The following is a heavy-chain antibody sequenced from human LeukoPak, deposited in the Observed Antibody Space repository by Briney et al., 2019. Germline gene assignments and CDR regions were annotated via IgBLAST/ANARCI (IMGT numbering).Heavy chain of an antibody. CDR2: ISSSSSYI. V-gene: IGHV3-21*01. CDR3: ARDGASSGWEYYFDY. CDR1: GFTFSSYG. Sequence: GGSLRLSCAASGFTFSSYGMSWVRQAPGKGLEWVSSISSSSSYIYYADSVKGRFTISRDNAKNSLYLQMNSLRAEDTAVYYCARDGASSGWEYYFDYWGQGTLVTVSS. D-gene: IGHD6-19*01. J-gene: IGHJ4*02.